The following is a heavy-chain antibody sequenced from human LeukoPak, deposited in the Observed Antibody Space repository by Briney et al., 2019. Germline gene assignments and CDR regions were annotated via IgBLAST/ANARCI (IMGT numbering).Heavy chain of an antibody. J-gene: IGHJ4*02. CDR1: GYTFTDYY. V-gene: IGHV1-2*02. D-gene: IGHD3-22*01. Sequence: ASVKVSCKASGYTFTDYYMHWVRQARGHGLEWLGWINLKSGGTHYVQKFQGRVTMTRDTSISTAYMELSSLRSDDTAVYYCTRGGDYEGPNYFDYWGQGTLVTVSS. CDR2: INLKSGGT. CDR3: TRGGDYEGPNYFDY.